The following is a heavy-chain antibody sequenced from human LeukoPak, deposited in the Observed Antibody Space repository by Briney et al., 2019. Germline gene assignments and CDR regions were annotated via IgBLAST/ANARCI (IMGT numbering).Heavy chain of an antibody. CDR1: GFTFSSYA. CDR3: AKDDSSSWLFDY. D-gene: IGHD6-13*01. CDR2: ISGSGGST. V-gene: IGHV3-23*01. Sequence: GGSLRLSCAASGFTFSSYAMSWVRQAPGKGLEWVSAISGSGGSTYYADSVKGRFTISRDSSKNTLYLQMNSLRAEDTAVYYCAKDDSSSWLFDYWGQGTLVTVSS. J-gene: IGHJ4*02.